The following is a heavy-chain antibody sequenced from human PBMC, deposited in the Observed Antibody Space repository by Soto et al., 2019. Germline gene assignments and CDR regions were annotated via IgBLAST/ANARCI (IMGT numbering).Heavy chain of an antibody. CDR2: INHSGST. D-gene: IGHD5-18*01. V-gene: IGHV4-34*01. J-gene: IGHJ4*02. CDR1: GGSFSGYY. CDR3: ARGLGYSYGYLDQRRFDY. Sequence: SETLSLTCAVYGGSFSGYYWSWIRQPPGKGLEWIGEINHSGSTNYNPSLKSRVTISVDTSKNQFSLKLSSVTAADTAVYYCARGLGYSYGYLDQRRFDYWGQGTLVTVS.